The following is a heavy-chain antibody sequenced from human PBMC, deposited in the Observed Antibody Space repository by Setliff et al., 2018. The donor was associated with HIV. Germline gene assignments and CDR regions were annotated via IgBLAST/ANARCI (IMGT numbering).Heavy chain of an antibody. CDR3: ARGVLYGLSEY. J-gene: IGHJ1*01. V-gene: IGHV1-69*11. Sequence: ASVNVSCKASGHTPRHYGINWIRQAPGQGLEWVGSLIPVLGEPHYAPRFQGRVTITADDSTNTAYLELSNLRFDDTATYYCARGVLYGLSEYWGTGSLVTVSS. CDR2: LIPVLGEP. D-gene: IGHD3-10*01. CDR1: GHTPRHYG.